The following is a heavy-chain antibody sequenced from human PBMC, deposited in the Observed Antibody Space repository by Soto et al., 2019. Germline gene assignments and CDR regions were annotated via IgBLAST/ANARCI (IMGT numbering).Heavy chain of an antibody. CDR2: ISGSGGST. J-gene: IGHJ4*02. CDR1: GLTFSSYA. Sequence: PGGSPRLSCAASGLTFSSYAMSWVRQAPGKGLEWVSAISGSGGSTYYADSVKGRFTISRDNSKNALYLQMNSLRAEDTAVYYCAKGQWLAYFDYWGQGTLVTVSS. CDR3: AKGQWLAYFDY. D-gene: IGHD6-19*01. V-gene: IGHV3-23*01.